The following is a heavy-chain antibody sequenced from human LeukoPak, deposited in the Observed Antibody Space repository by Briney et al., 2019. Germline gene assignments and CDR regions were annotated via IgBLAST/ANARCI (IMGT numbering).Heavy chain of an antibody. CDR3: ARDWNHDSSGYPD. J-gene: IGHJ1*01. V-gene: IGHV4-39*07. Sequence: SETLSLTCTVSGGSISSSSYYWGWIRQPPGKGLEWIGSIYYSGSTYYNPSLKSRVTISVDTSKNQFSLKLSSVTAADTAVYYCARDWNHDSSGYPDWGQGTLVTVSS. D-gene: IGHD3-22*01. CDR2: IYYSGST. CDR1: GGSISSSSYY.